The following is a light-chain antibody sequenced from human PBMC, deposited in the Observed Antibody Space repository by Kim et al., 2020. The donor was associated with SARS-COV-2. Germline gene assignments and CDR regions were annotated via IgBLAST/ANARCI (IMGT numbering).Light chain of an antibody. J-gene: IGKJ4*01. CDR1: QSVLYSANNKNY. CDR3: QQFYDTPLT. Sequence: DIVMTQSPDSLAVSLGVRATINCKSSQSVLYSANNKNYLAWYQQKPGQPPKLLLYWASTRESGVPDRFSGSGSGTDFTLTISSLQAEDVAVYYCQQFYDTPLTFGGGTKVDIK. CDR2: WAS. V-gene: IGKV4-1*01.